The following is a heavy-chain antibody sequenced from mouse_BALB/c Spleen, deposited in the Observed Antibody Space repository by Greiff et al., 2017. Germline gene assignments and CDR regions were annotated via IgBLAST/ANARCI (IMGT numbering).Heavy chain of an antibody. CDR1: GFTFSSFG. J-gene: IGHJ2*01. CDR2: ISSGSSTI. D-gene: IGHD4-1*01. V-gene: IGHV5-17*02. Sequence: DVMLVESGGGLVQPGGSRKLSCAASGFTFSSFGMHWVRQAPEKGLEWVAYISSGSSTIYYADTVKGRFTISRDNPKNTLFLQMTSLRSEDTAMYYCARDWDADYWGQGTTLTVSS. CDR3: ARDWDADY.